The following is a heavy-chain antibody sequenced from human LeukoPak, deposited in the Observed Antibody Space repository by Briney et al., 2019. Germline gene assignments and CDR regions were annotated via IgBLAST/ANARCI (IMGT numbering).Heavy chain of an antibody. Sequence: PSETLSLTCTVSGGSISSYYWSWIRQPPGKGLEWIGYIYYSGSTNYNPSLKSRVTISVDTSKNQISLNLRFVTAADTAVYYCARVWNYYDSSGSQVGQVYFDSWGQGTLITVSS. CDR1: GGSISSYY. CDR2: IYYSGST. J-gene: IGHJ4*02. D-gene: IGHD3-22*01. V-gene: IGHV4-59*01. CDR3: ARVWNYYDSSGSQVGQVYFDS.